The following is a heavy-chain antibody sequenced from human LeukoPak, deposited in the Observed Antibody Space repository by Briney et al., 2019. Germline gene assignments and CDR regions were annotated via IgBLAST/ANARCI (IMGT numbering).Heavy chain of an antibody. CDR3: TRDPQSNWGHAFDI. V-gene: IGHV3-49*04. J-gene: IGHJ3*02. CDR2: IRSKAYGGTT. Sequence: GGSLRLSCTASGFTFGDYAMSWVRQAPGMGLEWVGFIRSKAYGGTTEYAASVKGRLTIPRDDSKSIAYLQMNSLKTEDTAVYYCTRDPQSNWGHAFDIWGQGTMVTVSS. D-gene: IGHD7-27*01. CDR1: GFTFGDYA.